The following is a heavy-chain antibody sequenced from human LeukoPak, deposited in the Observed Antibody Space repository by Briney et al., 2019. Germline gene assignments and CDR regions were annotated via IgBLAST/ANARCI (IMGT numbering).Heavy chain of an antibody. CDR1: X. CDR2: LYSGGST. J-gene: IGHJ4*02. CDR3: VRDSPDPPYTSGWYGN. V-gene: IGHV3-53*01. D-gene: IGHD6-13*01. Sequence: XMSXVXQAXXXXLXWVSXLYSGGSTHYADSVKGRFTISRDNSKNTLYLQMNSLRAEDTAVYYCVRDSPDPPYTSGWYGNWGQGTLVTVSS.